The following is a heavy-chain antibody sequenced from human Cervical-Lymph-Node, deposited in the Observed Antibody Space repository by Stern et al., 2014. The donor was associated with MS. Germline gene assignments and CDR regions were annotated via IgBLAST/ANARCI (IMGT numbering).Heavy chain of an antibody. CDR1: GYSFTANW. D-gene: IGHD4-17*01. CDR3: ARDYGDYAFDY. J-gene: IGHJ4*02. Sequence: MQLVQSGAEVKKPGESLKLSCKGSGYSFTANWIAWVRQMPGQGLAWMGIIYPGDSDTRNRPSFKGQVTISADKSISTAYLQWSSLKASDTAMYYCARDYGDYAFDYWGQGTLVTVSS. V-gene: IGHV5-51*01. CDR2: IYPGDSDT.